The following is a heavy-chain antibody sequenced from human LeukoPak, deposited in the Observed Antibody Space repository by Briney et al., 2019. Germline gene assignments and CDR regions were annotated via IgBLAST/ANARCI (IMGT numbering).Heavy chain of an antibody. D-gene: IGHD3-3*01. CDR2: IYSSGNT. J-gene: IGHJ4*02. V-gene: IGHV4-39*01. CDR1: GASLSSRTSY. CDR3: ARHVSSVGVAVVITLIDS. Sequence: RASETLSLTCSVSGASLSSRTSYWGWIRQPPGKGLEWIGTIYSSGNTYYNPSLKSRVTISRDTSKNQVSLKVNSVTAADTATYYCARHVSSVGVAVVITLIDSWGQGILVTVSS.